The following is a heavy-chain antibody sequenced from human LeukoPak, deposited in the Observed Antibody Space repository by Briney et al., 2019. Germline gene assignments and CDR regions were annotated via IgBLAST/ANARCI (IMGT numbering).Heavy chain of an antibody. CDR3: ATEWSAGGSHY. D-gene: IGHD2-8*02. Sequence: QPGGSLRLSCAASGFTLSSYWMSWVRQAPGKGLEWVASIKRDGSEKYYVDSVKGRFTISRDNAKNALFLQMNSLRVDDTAVYYCATEWSAGGSHYWGQGTLVTVAS. J-gene: IGHJ4*02. V-gene: IGHV3-7*01. CDR2: IKRDGSEK. CDR1: GFTLSSYW.